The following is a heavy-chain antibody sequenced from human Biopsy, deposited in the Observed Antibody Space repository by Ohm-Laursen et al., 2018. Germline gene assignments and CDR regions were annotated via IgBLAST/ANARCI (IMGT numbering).Heavy chain of an antibody. D-gene: IGHD6-13*01. Sequence: SDTLSLTCAVYGGSFNGYFWSWIRQPPGKGLEWIGDITQSGSTNYSPSLKSRVTISVDTAKKQFSLSLRSVTAADTAVYYCARVPLPGIGAAYQGRFHYGMDVWGPGTTVTVSS. CDR2: ITQSGST. V-gene: IGHV4-34*01. CDR3: ARVPLPGIGAAYQGRFHYGMDV. CDR1: GGSFNGYF. J-gene: IGHJ6*02.